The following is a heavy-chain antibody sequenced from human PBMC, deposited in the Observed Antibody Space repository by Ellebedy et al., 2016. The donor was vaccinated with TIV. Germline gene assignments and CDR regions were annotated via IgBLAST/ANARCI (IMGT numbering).Heavy chain of an antibody. CDR2: ISWNSGSI. Sequence: SLKISCAASEFTFDDYAMHWVRQAPGKGLEWVSGISWNSGSIGYADSVKGRFTISRDNAKNSLYLQMNSLRAEDTALYYCAKDLFRGPLLWFGESYYYYYGMDVWGQGTTVTVSS. D-gene: IGHD3-10*01. CDR1: EFTFDDYA. CDR3: AKDLFRGPLLWFGESYYYYYGMDV. J-gene: IGHJ6*02. V-gene: IGHV3-9*01.